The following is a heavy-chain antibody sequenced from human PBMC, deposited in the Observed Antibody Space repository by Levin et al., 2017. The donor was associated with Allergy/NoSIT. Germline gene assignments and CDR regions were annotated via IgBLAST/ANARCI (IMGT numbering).Heavy chain of an antibody. V-gene: IGHV3-7*04. Sequence: GGSLRLSCAASGFTFSSYWMSWVRQAPGKGLEWVANIKQDGSEKYYVDSVKGRFTISRDNAKNSLYLQMNSLRAEDTAVYYCARGRIGYCSGGSCPPFDYWGQGTLVTVSS. CDR3: ARGRIGYCSGGSCPPFDY. J-gene: IGHJ4*02. D-gene: IGHD2-15*01. CDR2: IKQDGSEK. CDR1: GFTFSSYW.